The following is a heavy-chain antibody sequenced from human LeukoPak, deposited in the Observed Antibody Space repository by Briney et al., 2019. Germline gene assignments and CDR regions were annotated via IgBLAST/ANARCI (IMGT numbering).Heavy chain of an antibody. Sequence: GGSLRLSCAASGFTFSSYSMNWVRQAPGKGLEWVSSISSSSSHIYYADSVKGRFTISRDNAKNSLYLQMNSLRAEDTAVYYCARDREGATFSAFDIWGQGTMVTVSS. J-gene: IGHJ3*02. CDR1: GFTFSSYS. CDR2: ISSSSSHI. V-gene: IGHV3-21*01. D-gene: IGHD1-26*01. CDR3: ARDREGATFSAFDI.